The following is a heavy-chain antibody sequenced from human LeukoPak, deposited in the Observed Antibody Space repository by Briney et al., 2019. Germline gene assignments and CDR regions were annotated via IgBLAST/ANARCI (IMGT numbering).Heavy chain of an antibody. V-gene: IGHV4-30-4*08. CDR3: AREGCSSTSCLDY. CDR1: GGSISSGAYY. J-gene: IGHJ4*02. CDR2: IYYSGST. D-gene: IGHD2-2*01. Sequence: SETLSLTCTVSGGSISSGAYYWSWIRQPPGKGLEWIGYIYYSGSTYYNPSLKSRVTISVDTSKNQFSLKLSSVTAADAAVYYCAREGCSSTSCLDYWGQGTLVTVSS.